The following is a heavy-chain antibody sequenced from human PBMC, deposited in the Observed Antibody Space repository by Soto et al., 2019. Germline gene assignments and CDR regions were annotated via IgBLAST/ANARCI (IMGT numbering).Heavy chain of an antibody. J-gene: IGHJ4*02. CDR3: ARGGRDLDS. V-gene: IGHV4-59*01. CDR1: GGSISSYY. D-gene: IGHD1-26*01. CDR2: IYYSGSS. Sequence: QVQLQESGPGLVKPSETLSLTCTVSGGSISSYYWSWIRQPPGNGLEWIGFIYYSGSSNYTPSLKSRVTIAVDTSTNQFALNLNSVTAADTAVYYCARGGRDLDSWGQGTLVTVSS.